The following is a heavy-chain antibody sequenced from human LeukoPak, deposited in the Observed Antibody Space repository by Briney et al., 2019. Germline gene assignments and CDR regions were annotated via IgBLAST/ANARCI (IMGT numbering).Heavy chain of an antibody. D-gene: IGHD3-22*01. CDR1: GVSISSYY. J-gene: IGHJ3*02. Sequence: SETLSLTCTVSGVSISSYYWSWIRQPPGKGLEWIGYIYYSGSTNYNPPLKSRVTISVDTSKNQFSLKLSSVTAADTAVYYCARADYYDSSGYYYGPPGDDAFDIWGQGTMVTVSS. V-gene: IGHV4-59*01. CDR2: IYYSGST. CDR3: ARADYYDSSGYYYGPPGDDAFDI.